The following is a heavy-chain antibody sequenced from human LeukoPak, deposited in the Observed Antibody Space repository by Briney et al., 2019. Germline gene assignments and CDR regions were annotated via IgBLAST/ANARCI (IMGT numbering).Heavy chain of an antibody. Sequence: GGSLRLSCAASGFTVSSNYMSWVRQAPGKGLEWVSVIYSGSSTYYADSVKGRFTISRDNSKNTLSLQMNSLRAEDTAVYYCARRAGAYSHPYDYWGQGTLVTVSS. CDR3: ARRAGAYSHPYDY. J-gene: IGHJ4*02. V-gene: IGHV3-53*01. CDR2: IYSGSST. CDR1: GFTVSSNY. D-gene: IGHD4/OR15-4a*01.